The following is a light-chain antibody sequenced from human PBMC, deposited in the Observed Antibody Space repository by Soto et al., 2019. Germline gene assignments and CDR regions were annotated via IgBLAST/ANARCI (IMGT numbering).Light chain of an antibody. CDR1: SSDVGSYNL. Sequence: QSALTQPASVSGSPGQSITISCTGSSSDVGSYNLVSWYQQHPGKAPKDMIYEGSKRPSGVSNRFSGSKSGNTASLTISGLQDEDEADYYCCSYAGSSTYVFGTGTKVTVL. CDR2: EGS. V-gene: IGLV2-23*01. CDR3: CSYAGSSTYV. J-gene: IGLJ1*01.